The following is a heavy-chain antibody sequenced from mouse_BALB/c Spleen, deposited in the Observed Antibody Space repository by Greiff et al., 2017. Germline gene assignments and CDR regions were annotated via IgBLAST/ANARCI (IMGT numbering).Heavy chain of an antibody. CDR3: AVNDYDSYAMDY. D-gene: IGHD2-4*01. CDR1: GYSFTGYY. V-gene: IGHV1S34*01. CDR2: ISCYNGAT. Sequence: LVKTGASVKISCKASGYSFTGYYMHWVKQSHGKSLEWIGYISCYNGATSYNQKFKGKATFTVDTSSSTAYMQFNSLTSEDSAVYYSAVNDYDSYAMDYWGQGTSVTVSS. J-gene: IGHJ4*01.